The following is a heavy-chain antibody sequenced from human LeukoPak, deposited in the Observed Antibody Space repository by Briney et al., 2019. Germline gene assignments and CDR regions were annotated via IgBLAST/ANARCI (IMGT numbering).Heavy chain of an antibody. J-gene: IGHJ3*02. Sequence: GGSPRLSCAASGFXFSSCSINWVRQAPGKGLEWVSYISSSSSTIYYADSVKGRFTISRDNAKNSLYLQMNSLRDEDTAVFYCARHPGGLKDPFDIWGQGIMVTVSS. CDR3: ARHPGGLKDPFDI. CDR2: ISSSSSTI. CDR1: GFXFSSCS. V-gene: IGHV3-48*02. D-gene: IGHD6-19*01.